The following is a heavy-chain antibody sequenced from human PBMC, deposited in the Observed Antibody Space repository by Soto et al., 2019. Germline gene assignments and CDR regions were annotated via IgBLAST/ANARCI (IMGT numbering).Heavy chain of an antibody. Sequence: VGSLRLSCASSGFTLSRHWMSWVRQAPGKGLEWVAKIKEDGSEINYVDSVKGRFTISRDNAKNSLYLQMDSLRAEDTAVYYCARDGLPFALDIWGHGTMVTVS. CDR1: GFTLSRHW. V-gene: IGHV3-7*03. CDR3: ARDGLPFALDI. D-gene: IGHD3-16*01. CDR2: IKEDGSEI. J-gene: IGHJ3*02.